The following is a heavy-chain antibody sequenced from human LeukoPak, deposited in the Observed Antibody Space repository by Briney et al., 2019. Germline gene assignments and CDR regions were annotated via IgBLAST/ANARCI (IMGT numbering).Heavy chain of an antibody. CDR3: AKDLPIAVAGTSGYFDY. Sequence: GGSLRLSCAASGFTFSSYAMSWVRQAPGEGLEWVSAISGSGGNTYYTDSVKGRFTISRDNSKNTLYLQMNSLRPEDTAVYYCAKDLPIAVAGTSGYFDYWGQGTLVIVSS. D-gene: IGHD6-19*01. V-gene: IGHV3-23*01. J-gene: IGHJ4*02. CDR1: GFTFSSYA. CDR2: ISGSGGNT.